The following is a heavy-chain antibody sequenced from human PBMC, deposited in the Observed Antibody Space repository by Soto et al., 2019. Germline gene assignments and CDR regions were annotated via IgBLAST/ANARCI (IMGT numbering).Heavy chain of an antibody. D-gene: IGHD6-19*01. CDR3: ARGPRAVAGSPFDY. CDR2: INHSGST. CDR1: GGSFSGYY. V-gene: IGHV4-34*01. J-gene: IGHJ4*02. Sequence: QVQLQQWGAGLLKPSETLSLTCAVYGGSFSGYYWSWIRQPPGKGLEWIGEINHSGSTNYNPSLKSRVTISVDTSKNQFSLKVSSVTAADTAVYYCARGPRAVAGSPFDYWGQGTLVTVSS.